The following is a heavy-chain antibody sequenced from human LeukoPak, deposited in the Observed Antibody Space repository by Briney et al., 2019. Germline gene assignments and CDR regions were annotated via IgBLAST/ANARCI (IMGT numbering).Heavy chain of an antibody. CDR1: GFTFNDYA. Sequence: PGGSLRLSCAASGFTFNDYAMHWVRQAPGKGLEWVSGISWNNGSTGYADSVKGRFTISRDNAKNSLYLQMNSLRAEDTALYYCAKDLSSSWYRDWYLDLWGRGTLVTVSS. J-gene: IGHJ2*01. D-gene: IGHD6-13*01. CDR2: ISWNNGST. CDR3: AKDLSSSWYRDWYLDL. V-gene: IGHV3-9*01.